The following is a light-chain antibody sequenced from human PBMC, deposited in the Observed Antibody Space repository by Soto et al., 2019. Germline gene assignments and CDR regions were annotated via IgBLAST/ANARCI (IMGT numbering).Light chain of an antibody. CDR2: GAS. J-gene: IGKJ1*01. V-gene: IGKV1-6*01. Sequence: IQMTQSPSVLSASVGDSVTITCRASQSIGKHLNWYQQKPGKAPKFLIYGASTLQSGVPSRFSGSGSGTDFTLTISSLQPEDFATYYCLQDYNYPWTFGQGTKVDI. CDR3: LQDYNYPWT. CDR1: QSIGKH.